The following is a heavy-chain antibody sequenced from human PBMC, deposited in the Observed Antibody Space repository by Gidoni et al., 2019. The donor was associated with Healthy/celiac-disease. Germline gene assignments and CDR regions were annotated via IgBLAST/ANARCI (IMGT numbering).Heavy chain of an antibody. V-gene: IGHV3-21*01. CDR3: ARDSLDPRVRGEPVVSHYYYYGMDV. CDR2: ISSSSSYI. Sequence: EVQLVESGGGLVKPGGSLRLYCAASGFTFSSYSMNWVRQAPGKGLEWVSSISSSSSYIYYADSVKGRFTISRDNAKNSLYLQMNSLRAEDTAVYYCARDSLDPRVRGEPVVSHYYYYGMDVWGQGTTVTVSS. J-gene: IGHJ6*02. CDR1: GFTFSSYS. D-gene: IGHD3-10*01.